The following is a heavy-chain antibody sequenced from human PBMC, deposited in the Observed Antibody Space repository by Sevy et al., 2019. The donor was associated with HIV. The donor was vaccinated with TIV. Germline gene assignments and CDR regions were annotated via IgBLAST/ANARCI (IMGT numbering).Heavy chain of an antibody. CDR2: IYPGDSDT. D-gene: IGHD1-1*01. V-gene: IGHV5-51*01. CDR3: ARRDAYNRRYYYYGMDV. CDR1: GYSFTSYW. J-gene: IGHJ6*02. Sequence: GESLKISCKGSGYSFTSYWIGWVRQMPGKGLEWMGIIYPGDSDTRYSPSFQGQVTISADKSISTAYLQWSSLKASDTAMYYCARRDAYNRRYYYYGMDVWGQGTTVTVSS.